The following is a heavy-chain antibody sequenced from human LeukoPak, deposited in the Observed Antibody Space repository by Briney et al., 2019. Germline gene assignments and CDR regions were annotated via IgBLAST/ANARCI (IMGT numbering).Heavy chain of an antibody. J-gene: IGHJ4*02. V-gene: IGHV3-53*01. CDR3: AKLLSSVAGPNSGFDS. CDR1: GFTVSNNY. CDR2: IYSGGST. Sequence: GGSLRLSCAASGFTVSNNYMTWVRQAPGKGLEWVSLIYSGGSTYYADSVKGRFTISRNNSKNTLYLQMNRLRADDTALYYCAKLLSSVAGPNSGFDSWGQGTLVTVSS. D-gene: IGHD6-19*01.